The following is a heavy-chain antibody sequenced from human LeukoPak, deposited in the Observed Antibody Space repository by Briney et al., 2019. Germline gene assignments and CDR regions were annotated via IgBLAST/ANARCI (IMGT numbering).Heavy chain of an antibody. CDR3: AREPPYYYYGMDV. V-gene: IGHV3-7*03. Sequence: GGSLRLSCAASGFTFSSYWMSWVRQAPGKGLEWVANIKQDGSEKYYVDSVKGRFTISRDNAKNSLYLQMNSLRAEDTAVYYCAREPPYYYYGMDVWGQGTTVTVS. CDR1: GFTFSSYW. J-gene: IGHJ6*02. CDR2: IKQDGSEK.